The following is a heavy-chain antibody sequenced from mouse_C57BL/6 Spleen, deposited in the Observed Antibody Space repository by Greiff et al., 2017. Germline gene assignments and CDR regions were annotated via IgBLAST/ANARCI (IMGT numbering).Heavy chain of an antibody. CDR1: GYTFTSYW. Sequence: QVQLQQPGAELVMPGASVKMSCKASGYTFTSYWIPWVKQRPGQGLEWIGEIDPGVGCTNYNQKFKSKATLTVDKSSSTAYMQLSSLTSEDSAVYYCARRGSRNGYLDVWGTGTSVTVSS. V-gene: IGHV1-55*01. D-gene: IGHD1-1*01. CDR2: IDPGVGCT. CDR3: ARRGSRNGYLDV. J-gene: IGHJ1*03.